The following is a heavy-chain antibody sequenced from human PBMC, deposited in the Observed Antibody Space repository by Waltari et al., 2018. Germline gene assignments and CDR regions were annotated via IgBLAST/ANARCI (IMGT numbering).Heavy chain of an antibody. CDR2: ISDSGDTT. CDR1: GFNFTTYD. CDR3: ARELHWSARDY. J-gene: IGHJ4*02. Sequence: EVRLLESGGGLVQPGGSLRLSCAASGFNFTTYDMNWVRQVPGKGLEWVSSISDSGDTTYYADSVKGHFTISRDNSQNTVYLQMNSLRGEDTAVYFCARELHWSARDYWGQGTLVTVSS. V-gene: IGHV3-23*01. D-gene: IGHD3-3*01.